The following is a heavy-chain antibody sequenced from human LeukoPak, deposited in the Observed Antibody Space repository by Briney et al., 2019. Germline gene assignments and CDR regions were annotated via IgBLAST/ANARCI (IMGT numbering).Heavy chain of an antibody. CDR1: GFTFSSYC. CDR2: INSDGSST. CDR3: SRAGGSYYYYFDY. D-gene: IGHD1-26*01. V-gene: IGHV3-74*01. J-gene: IGHJ4*02. Sequence: GGSLRLSCAASGFTFSSYCMHWVRQAPGKGLVWVSRINSDGSSTSYADSVKGRFTISRDNAKNTLYLQMNSLRAEDTAVYYCSRAGGSYYYYFDYWGQGTLVTVSS.